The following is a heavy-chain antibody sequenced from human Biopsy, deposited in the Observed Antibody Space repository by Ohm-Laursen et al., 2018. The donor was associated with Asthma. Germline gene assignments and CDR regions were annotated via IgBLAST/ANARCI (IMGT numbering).Heavy chain of an antibody. CDR1: GGTFSNFA. CDR3: ARCQVGYSSGWSLLLKKIYDSGMHV. V-gene: IGHV1-69*01. D-gene: IGHD6-19*01. CDR2: IMTVFGTT. Sequence: GSSVKVSCKAPGGTFSNFAISWVRQAPGQGLEWLGGIMTVFGTTNYGQKFQGRVTITADESTSTAYMEVTSLRSEDTAIYYCARCQVGYSSGWSLLLKKIYDSGMHVWGQGTAVTVAS. J-gene: IGHJ6*02.